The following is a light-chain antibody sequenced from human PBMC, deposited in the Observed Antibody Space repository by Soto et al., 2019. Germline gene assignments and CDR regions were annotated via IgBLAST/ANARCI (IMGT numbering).Light chain of an antibody. CDR3: QQYNNWPAIT. CDR2: GAS. Sequence: EIVMTQSPPTLSVSPGERAALSCRASQSIRSNLAWYQQKPGLAPRLLIYGASTRATGIPARFSGSGSGTEFTLTISSLQSEDFAVYYCQQYNNWPAITFGQGTRLEIK. CDR1: QSIRSN. V-gene: IGKV3D-15*01. J-gene: IGKJ5*01.